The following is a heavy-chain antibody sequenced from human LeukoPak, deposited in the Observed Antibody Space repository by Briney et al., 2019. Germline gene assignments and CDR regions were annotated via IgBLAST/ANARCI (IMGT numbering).Heavy chain of an antibody. Sequence: PGGSLRLSCAASGFTFSNAWMSWVRQAPGKGLEWVANIKQDGSEKYYVDSVKGRFTISRDNAKNSLYLQMNSLRAEDTAVYYCARQGYGSGSYYIRYWGQGTLVTVSS. J-gene: IGHJ4*02. CDR3: ARQGYGSGSYYIRY. D-gene: IGHD3-10*01. V-gene: IGHV3-7*01. CDR2: IKQDGSEK. CDR1: GFTFSNAW.